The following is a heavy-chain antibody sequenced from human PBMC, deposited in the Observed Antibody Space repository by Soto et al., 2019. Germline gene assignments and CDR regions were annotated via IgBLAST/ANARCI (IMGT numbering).Heavy chain of an antibody. D-gene: IGHD3-3*01. CDR2: IWYDGSNK. CDR3: ARSTFLEWPSFYGMDV. V-gene: IGHV3-33*01. CDR1: GFTFSSYG. J-gene: IGHJ6*02. Sequence: GGSLRLSCAASGFTFSSYGMHWVRQAPGKGLEWVAVIWYDGSNKYYADSVKGRFTISRDNSKNTLYLQMNSLRAEDTAVYYCARSTFLEWPSFYGMDVWGQGTTVTVSS.